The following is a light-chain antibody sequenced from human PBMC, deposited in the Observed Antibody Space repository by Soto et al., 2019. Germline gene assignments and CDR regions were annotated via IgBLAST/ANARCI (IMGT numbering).Light chain of an antibody. CDR1: SSDLRSYNL. Sequence: QSVLAQPASMSGSPGQSITLSCTGTSSDLRSYNLVSWYQQHPGKAPKLMIYEGSKRPSGVSYRFSGSKSGNTASLTISGLQTEDEADYYCCSYAGSSTFVFGTGTKVTVL. J-gene: IGLJ1*01. V-gene: IGLV2-23*01. CDR3: CSYAGSSTFV. CDR2: EGS.